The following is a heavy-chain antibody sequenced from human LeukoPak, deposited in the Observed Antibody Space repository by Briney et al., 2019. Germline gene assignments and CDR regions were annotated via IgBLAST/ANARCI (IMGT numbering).Heavy chain of an antibody. CDR2: VKSKADDGTT. CDR1: GFSFTNTW. Sequence: GGSLRLSCEASGFSFTNTWMSWVRQAPGKGLEWVGRVKSKADDGTTDYAAPVQGRFTISRDDSKDTLSLQMNSLKTEDTAVYYCATEGGSGSYYGDDAFDMWGQGTMVTVSS. D-gene: IGHD3-10*01. J-gene: IGHJ3*02. CDR3: ATEGGSGSYYGDDAFDM. V-gene: IGHV3-15*01.